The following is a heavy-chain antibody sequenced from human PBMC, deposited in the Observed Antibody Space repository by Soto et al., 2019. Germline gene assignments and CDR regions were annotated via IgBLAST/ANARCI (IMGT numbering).Heavy chain of an antibody. CDR1: GGTFSSYA. V-gene: IGHV1-69*13. D-gene: IGHD6-13*01. CDR2: IIPIFGTA. J-gene: IGHJ4*02. CDR3: ASFGYSSSWYGGY. Sequence: AASVKVSCKASGGTFSSYAISWVRQAPGQGLEWMGGIIPIFGTANYAQKFQGRVTITADESTSTAYMELSSLRSEDTAVYYCASFGYSSSWYGGYRGQGTLVTVSS.